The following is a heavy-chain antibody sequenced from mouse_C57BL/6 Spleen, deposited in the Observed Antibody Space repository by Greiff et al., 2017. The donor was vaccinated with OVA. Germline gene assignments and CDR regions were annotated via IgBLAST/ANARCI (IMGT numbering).Heavy chain of an antibody. CDR2: IYPGSGNT. J-gene: IGHJ1*03. CDR3: ARRDDYDEDWYFDV. Sequence: QVQLQQSGPELVKPGASVKISCKASGYSFTSYYIHWVKQRPGQGLEWIGWIYPGSGNTKYNEKFKGKATLTADTSSSTAYMQLSSLTSEDSAVYYCARRDDYDEDWYFDVWGTGTTVTVSS. V-gene: IGHV1-66*01. D-gene: IGHD2-4*01. CDR1: GYSFTSYY.